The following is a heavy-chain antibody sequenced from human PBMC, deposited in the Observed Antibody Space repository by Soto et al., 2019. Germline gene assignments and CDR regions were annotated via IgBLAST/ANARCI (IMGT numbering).Heavy chain of an antibody. D-gene: IGHD6-19*01. CDR1: GGSITNTDW. Sequence: SETLSLTCAVSGGSITNTDWWTWVRQPPGMGLEWVGDISLSGNTNYNPSLEGRAAISLDKSRNQFSLILNSMTAADTAVYYCDSRGSSGPFWGQGTLVTVSS. J-gene: IGHJ4*02. CDR2: ISLSGNT. V-gene: IGHV4-4*02. CDR3: DSRGSSGPF.